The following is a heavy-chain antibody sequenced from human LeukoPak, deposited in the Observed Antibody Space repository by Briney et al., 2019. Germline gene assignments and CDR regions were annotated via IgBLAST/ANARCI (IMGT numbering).Heavy chain of an antibody. CDR2: FYSNGST. CDR3: ARVNRNFYYDSSGYGHFYYMDV. J-gene: IGHJ6*03. CDR1: DDSISSASYC. D-gene: IGHD3-22*01. Sequence: SETLSLTCAVSDDSISSASYCWSWVRQPAGKGLEWIGRFYSNGSTNYNPSLKSRVTISVDTSQNQFSLRLNSVTVADTAVHYCARVNRNFYYDSSGYGHFYYMDVWGKGTTVTVSS. V-gene: IGHV4-61*02.